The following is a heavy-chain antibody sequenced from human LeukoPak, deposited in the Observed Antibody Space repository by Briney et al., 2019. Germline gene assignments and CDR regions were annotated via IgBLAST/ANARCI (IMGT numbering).Heavy chain of an antibody. Sequence: GASVKVSCKASGYTFTSYYMHWVRQAPGQGLEWMGIINPSGGSTSYAQKFQGRVTMTRDTSISTAYMELSRLRSDDTAVYYCARGGGIAARPVDYWGQGNPGHRLL. CDR2: INPSGGST. V-gene: IGHV1-46*01. D-gene: IGHD6-6*01. CDR1: GYTFTSYY. J-gene: IGHJ4*02. CDR3: ARGGGIAARPVDY.